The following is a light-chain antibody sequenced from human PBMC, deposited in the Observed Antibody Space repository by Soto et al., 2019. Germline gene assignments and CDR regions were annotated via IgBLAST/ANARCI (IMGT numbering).Light chain of an antibody. CDR3: SSYTSSSNVV. CDR2: DVS. CDR1: SSYVGGYNY. V-gene: IGLV2-14*01. Sequence: QSVLTQPASVSGSPGQSITISCTGTSSYVGGYNYVSWYQQHPGKAPKLMIYDVSNRPSGVSNRFSGSKSGNTASLTISGLQAEDEADYYCSSYTSSSNVVFGGGTKVTVL. J-gene: IGLJ2*01.